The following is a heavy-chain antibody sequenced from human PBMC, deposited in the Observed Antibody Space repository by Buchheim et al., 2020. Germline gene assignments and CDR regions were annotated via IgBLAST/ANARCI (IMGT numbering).Heavy chain of an antibody. CDR2: ISYDGSNK. V-gene: IGHV3-30-3*01. D-gene: IGHD3-22*01. CDR1: GFTFSSYA. CDR3: ARDRGYYDSSGFYDAFDI. J-gene: IGHJ3*02. Sequence: QVQLVESGGGVVQPGRSLRLSCAASGFTFSSYAMHWVRQAPGKGLEWVAVISYDGSNKYYADSVKGRFTISRDNSKNTLYLQMNSLRAEDAAVYYCARDRGYYDSSGFYDAFDIWGQGT.